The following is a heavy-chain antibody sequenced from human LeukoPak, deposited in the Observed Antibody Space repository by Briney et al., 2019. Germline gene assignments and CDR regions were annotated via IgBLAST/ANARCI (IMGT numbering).Heavy chain of an antibody. D-gene: IGHD2-2*01. V-gene: IGHV4-34*01. Sequence: SETLSLTCAVYGGSFSGYYWSWIRQPPGKGLEWIGEINHSGSTNYNPSLKSRVTISVDTSKNQFSLKLSSVTAADTAVYYCARERGYGTSPYYYYYMDVWGKGTTVTVSS. CDR3: ARERGYGTSPYYYYYMDV. J-gene: IGHJ6*03. CDR1: GGSFSGYY. CDR2: INHSGST.